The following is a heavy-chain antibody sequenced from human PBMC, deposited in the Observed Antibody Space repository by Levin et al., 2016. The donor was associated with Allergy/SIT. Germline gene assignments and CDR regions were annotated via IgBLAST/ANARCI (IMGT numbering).Heavy chain of an antibody. Sequence: WVRQAPGQGLEWMGWISAYNGNTNYAQKLQGRVTMTTDTSTSTAYMELRSLRSDDTAVYYCAREPTCSGGSCYLYFDYWGQGTLVTVSS. CDR3: AREPTCSGGSCYLYFDY. D-gene: IGHD2-15*01. CDR2: ISAYNGNT. V-gene: IGHV1-18*01. J-gene: IGHJ4*02.